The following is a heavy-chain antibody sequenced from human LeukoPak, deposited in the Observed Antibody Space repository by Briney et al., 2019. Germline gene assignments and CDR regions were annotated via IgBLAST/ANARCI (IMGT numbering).Heavy chain of an antibody. CDR3: ARGPYSYDSSGSFDY. CDR2: IYTSGST. J-gene: IGHJ4*02. D-gene: IGHD3-22*01. V-gene: IGHV4-61*02. CDR1: VDSISSGDYG. Sequence: PSETLSLSCTVSVDSISSGDYGWSWIRQRAGKGLDWIGRIYTSGSTNYNPSLKNRVTISVDTSKNQFSLKLNSVTAADTAVYSCARGPYSYDSSGSFDYWGQGALVTVSS.